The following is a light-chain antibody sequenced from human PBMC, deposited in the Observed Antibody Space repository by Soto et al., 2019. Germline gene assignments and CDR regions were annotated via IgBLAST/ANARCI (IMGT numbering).Light chain of an antibody. V-gene: IGKV1-39*01. CDR3: QRSYGSPPWT. CDR2: GAS. J-gene: IGKJ1*01. CDR1: QTISIF. Sequence: IQMTQSPSSLSASVGDRVTITCRASQTISIFLNWYQQKPGKAPKLLIYGASTLQGGVPSRFSGSGSGTDFTLTISRLQPEDFATYYCQRSYGSPPWTFGQGTEVDIK.